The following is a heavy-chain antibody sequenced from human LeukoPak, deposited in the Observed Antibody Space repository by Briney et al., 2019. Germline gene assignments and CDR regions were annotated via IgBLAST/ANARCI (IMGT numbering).Heavy chain of an antibody. CDR3: ARDGGYSGYDPFDY. CDR2: IYHSGST. CDR1: GGSISSSNW. V-gene: IGHV4-4*02. D-gene: IGHD5-12*01. Sequence: SGTLSLTCAVSGGSISSSNWWSWVRQPPGKGLEWIGEIYHSGSTNYNPSLKSRVTLSVDKSKNQFSLKLSSVTAADTAVYYCARDGGYSGYDPFDYWGQGTLVTVSS. J-gene: IGHJ4*02.